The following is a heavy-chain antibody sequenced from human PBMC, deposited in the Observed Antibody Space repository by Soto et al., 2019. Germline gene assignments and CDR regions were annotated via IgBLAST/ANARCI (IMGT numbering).Heavy chain of an antibody. CDR1: GGSISSGGYY. Sequence: QVQLQESGPGLVKPSQTLSLTCTVSGGSISSGGYYWSWIRQHPGKGLEWIGYIYYSGSTYYNPSLNSRVTXQVCTXXNQFSLKLSSVTAADTAVYYCARDREDGYELTTDYWGQGTLVTVSS. CDR3: ARDREDGYELTTDY. D-gene: IGHD5-12*01. J-gene: IGHJ4*02. V-gene: IGHV4-31*03. CDR2: IYYSGST.